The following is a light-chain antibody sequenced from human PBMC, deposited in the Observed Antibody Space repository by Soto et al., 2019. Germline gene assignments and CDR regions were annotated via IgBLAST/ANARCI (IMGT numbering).Light chain of an antibody. CDR1: QGISVW. CDR2: KAS. CDR3: QQYETYFRT. J-gene: IGKJ2*01. Sequence: DIQMTQSPSTLSASVGDRVTLTCRASQGISVWLAWYQQKPGKAPRLLIYKASSLESGVPSRFSGSGFGTEFTLTISSLQPDDSGTYYCQQYETYFRTFGQGTKLEIK. V-gene: IGKV1-5*03.